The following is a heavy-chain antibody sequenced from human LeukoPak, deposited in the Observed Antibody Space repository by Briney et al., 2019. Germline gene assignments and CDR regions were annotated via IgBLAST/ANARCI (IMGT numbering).Heavy chain of an antibody. Sequence: ASVKVSCKASGYTFTSYAMNWVRQAPGQGLEGMGWINTNTGNPTYAQGFTGRFVFSLDTSVSTAYLQISSLKAEDTAVYYCARGLRYPTQNYYYYYYMDVWGKGTTVTVSS. CDR3: ARGLRYPTQNYYYYYYMDV. CDR1: GYTFTSYA. D-gene: IGHD4-17*01. CDR2: INTNTGNP. J-gene: IGHJ6*03. V-gene: IGHV7-4-1*02.